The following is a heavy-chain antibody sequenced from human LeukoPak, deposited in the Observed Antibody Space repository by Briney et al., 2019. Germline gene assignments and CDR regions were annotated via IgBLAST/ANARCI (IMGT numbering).Heavy chain of an antibody. CDR3: ARDQEGFDY. CDR2: IYPRDGST. Sequence: GASVKVSCKASGGTFTSNYIHWVRQAPGQGLEWMGMIYPRDGSTSYAQKLQGRVTVTRDTSTGTVHMELSGLRSKGTAVYYCARDQEGFDYWGQGTLVTVSS. J-gene: IGHJ4*02. CDR1: GGTFTSNY. V-gene: IGHV1-46*01.